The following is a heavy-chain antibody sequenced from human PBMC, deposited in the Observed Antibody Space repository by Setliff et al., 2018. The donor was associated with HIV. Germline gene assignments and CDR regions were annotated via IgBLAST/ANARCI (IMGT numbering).Heavy chain of an antibody. CDR2: IYTSGTA. CDR1: GGSISSGSYY. CDR3: ARAGDDDYSSPTALDI. J-gene: IGHJ3*02. V-gene: IGHV4-61*02. D-gene: IGHD3-16*01. Sequence: SETLSLTCSVSGGSISSGSYYWSWIRRPAGKGLEWIGRIYTSGTANYNPPLKSRATISADTSKNQFSLKLSSGTAADTAMYYCARAGDDDYSSPTALDIWGQGTMVTVS.